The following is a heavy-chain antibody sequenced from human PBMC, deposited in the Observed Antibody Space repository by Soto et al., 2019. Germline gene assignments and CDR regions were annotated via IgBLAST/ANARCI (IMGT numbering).Heavy chain of an antibody. CDR1: GYSFTSYW. CDR2: IDPSDSYT. J-gene: IGHJ4*02. CDR3: ACLSPEYSSGPSTFDY. Sequence: EVQLVQSGAEVKKPGESLRISCKGSGYSFTSYWISWVRQMPGKGLEWMGRIDPSDSYTNYSPSFQGHVTISADKSISTAYMQWSSLKASDTAMYYCACLSPEYSSGPSTFDYWGQGTLVTVSS. V-gene: IGHV5-10-1*03. D-gene: IGHD6-19*01.